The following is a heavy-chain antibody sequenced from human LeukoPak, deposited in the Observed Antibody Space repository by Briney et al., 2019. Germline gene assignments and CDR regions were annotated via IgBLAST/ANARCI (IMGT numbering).Heavy chain of an antibody. V-gene: IGHV3-9*01. CDR1: GFTFDDYA. Sequence: PGRSLRLSCAASGFTFDDYAMHWLRQAPGKGLAWVSGISWNSGSIGYADSVKGRFTISRDNAKNSLYLQMNSLRAEDTALYYCAKDSRYSSSWYDFDYWGQGTLVTVSS. J-gene: IGHJ4*02. D-gene: IGHD6-13*01. CDR2: ISWNSGSI. CDR3: AKDSRYSSSWYDFDY.